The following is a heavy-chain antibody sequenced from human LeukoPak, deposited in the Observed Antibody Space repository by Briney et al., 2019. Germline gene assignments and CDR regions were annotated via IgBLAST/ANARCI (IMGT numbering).Heavy chain of an antibody. V-gene: IGHV3-43*02. D-gene: IGHD5-12*01. CDR3: AKDMSGYSGYDY. CDR1: GFTFDDYA. Sequence: PGVSLRLSCAASGFTFDDYAMHWARQAPGKGLEWVSLISGDGGSTYYADSVKGRFTISRDNSKNSLYLQMNSLRTEDTALYYCAKDMSGYSGYDYWGQGTLVTVSS. J-gene: IGHJ4*02. CDR2: ISGDGGST.